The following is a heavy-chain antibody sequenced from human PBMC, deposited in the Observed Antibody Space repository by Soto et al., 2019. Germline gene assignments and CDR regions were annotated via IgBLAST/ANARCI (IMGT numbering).Heavy chain of an antibody. CDR2: IYYSGST. V-gene: IGHV4-31*03. D-gene: IGHD2-2*02. CDR3: ARPKDMVVVPAAIRGWFDS. J-gene: IGHJ5*01. Sequence: SETLSLTCTVSGGSISSGGYYWSWIRQHPGKGLEWIGYIYYSGSTYYTPSLKSRVTISVDTSKNQFSLKLSSVTAADTAVYYGARPKDMVVVPAAIRGWFDSGGQGTLLTVAS. CDR1: GGSISSGGYY.